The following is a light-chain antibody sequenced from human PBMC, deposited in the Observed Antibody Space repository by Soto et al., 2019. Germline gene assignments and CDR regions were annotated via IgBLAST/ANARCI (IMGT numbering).Light chain of an antibody. CDR1: QSVLYSSNNKNY. J-gene: IGKJ4*01. CDR2: WAS. CDR3: QNYYNTPPT. V-gene: IGKV4-1*01. Sequence: DIVMTQSPYSLSVSLGERATINCKSRQSVLYSSNNKNYLSWYQQKPGQPPKMLIYWASTRESGVPDRLSGSGSGTDLNLTISRLQAEDVAVYYCQNYYNTPPTCGGGTKVDIK.